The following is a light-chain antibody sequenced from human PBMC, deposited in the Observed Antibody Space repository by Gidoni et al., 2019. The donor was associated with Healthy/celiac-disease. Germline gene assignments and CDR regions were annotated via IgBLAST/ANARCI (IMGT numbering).Light chain of an antibody. Sequence: DIQMTQSPSSLSASVGDRVTITCRASQSISSYLNWDQQKPGKAPKLLIYAASSLQSGVPSRFSGSGSGTDFTLTISSLQPEDFATYYCQQSYSTPPIFGQGTKVEIK. J-gene: IGKJ1*01. CDR1: QSISSY. V-gene: IGKV1-39*01. CDR3: QQSYSTPPI. CDR2: AAS.